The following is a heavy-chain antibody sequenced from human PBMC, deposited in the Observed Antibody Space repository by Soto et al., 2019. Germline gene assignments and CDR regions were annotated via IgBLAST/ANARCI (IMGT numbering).Heavy chain of an antibody. CDR2: IDPSDSYT. CDR1: GYSFTSYW. CDR3: ARHQLLTTYYDILTGPPDY. V-gene: IGHV5-10-1*01. D-gene: IGHD3-9*01. Sequence: GESLKISCKGSGYSFTSYWISWVRQMPGKGLEWMGRIDPSDSYTNYSPSFQGHVTISADKSISTAYLQWSSLKASDTAMYYCARHQLLTTYYDILTGPPDYWGQGTLVTVS. J-gene: IGHJ4*02.